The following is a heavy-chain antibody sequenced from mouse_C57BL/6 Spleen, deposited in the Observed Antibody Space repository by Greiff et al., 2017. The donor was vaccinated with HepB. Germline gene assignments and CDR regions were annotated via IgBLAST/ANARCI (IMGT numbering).Heavy chain of an antibody. CDR1: GYTFTSYW. CDR2: IYPGSGST. Sequence: QVQLQQPGAELVKPGASVKMSCKASGYTFTSYWITWVKQRPGQGLEWIGDIYPGSGSTNYNEKFKSKATLTVDTSSSTAYMQLSSLTSEDSAVYYCASDYGSSYRFAYWGQGTLVTVSA. J-gene: IGHJ3*01. V-gene: IGHV1-55*01. CDR3: ASDYGSSYRFAY. D-gene: IGHD1-1*01.